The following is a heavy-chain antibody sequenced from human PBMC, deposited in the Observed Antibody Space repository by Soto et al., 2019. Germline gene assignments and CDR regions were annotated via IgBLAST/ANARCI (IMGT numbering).Heavy chain of an antibody. CDR2: IYPGDSYT. CDR3: ARHAYSSSWLYGMDV. D-gene: IGHD6-13*01. Sequence: GESLRISCKGSGYSFADYWVGWVRQMPGKGLEWMGIIYPGDSYTNYSPSFQGHVTISADKSISTAYMQWSSLKASDTAMYYCARHAYSSSWLYGMDVWGQGTTVTVSS. J-gene: IGHJ6*02. V-gene: IGHV5-51*01. CDR1: GYSFADYW.